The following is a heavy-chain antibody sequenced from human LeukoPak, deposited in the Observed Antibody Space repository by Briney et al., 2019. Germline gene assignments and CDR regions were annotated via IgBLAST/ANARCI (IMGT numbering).Heavy chain of an antibody. CDR3: ARDVGQKVGAFDI. V-gene: IGHV3-30*03. J-gene: IGHJ3*02. CDR2: ISYDGTNK. Sequence: GGSLRLSCAGSGFTFSNYGMHWVRQAPGKGPEWVAVISYDGTNKYYADSVKGRFTISRDNSKNTVYLQMNSLRAEDTAVYYCARDVGQKVGAFDIWGQGTMVTVSS. CDR1: GFTFSNYG. D-gene: IGHD2-15*01.